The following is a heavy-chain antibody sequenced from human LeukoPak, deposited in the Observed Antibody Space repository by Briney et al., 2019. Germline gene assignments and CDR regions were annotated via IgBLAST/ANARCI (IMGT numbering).Heavy chain of an antibody. D-gene: IGHD1-26*01. CDR2: ISSSSSTI. V-gene: IGHV3-48*04. CDR1: GFTFSSYS. J-gene: IGHJ5*02. Sequence: GGSLRLSCAASGFTFSSYSMNWVRQAPGKGLEWVSYISSSSSTIYYADSVKGRFTISRDNAKNSLYLQMNSLRAEDTAVYYCASSGSYYVVPRADSWGQGTLVTVSS. CDR3: ASSGSYYVVPRADS.